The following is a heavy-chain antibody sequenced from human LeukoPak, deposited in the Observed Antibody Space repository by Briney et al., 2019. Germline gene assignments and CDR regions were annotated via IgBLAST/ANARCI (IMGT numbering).Heavy chain of an antibody. Sequence: SETRSLTCTVAGGSISSYYWSWIRQPPGKGLEWIGYIYYSGSTNYNPSLKSRVTISVDTSKNQFSLKLSSVTAADTAVYYCARGYDSSGYYYWGQGTLVTVSS. CDR1: GGSISSYY. CDR3: ARGYDSSGYYY. D-gene: IGHD3-22*01. CDR2: IYYSGST. V-gene: IGHV4-59*01. J-gene: IGHJ4*02.